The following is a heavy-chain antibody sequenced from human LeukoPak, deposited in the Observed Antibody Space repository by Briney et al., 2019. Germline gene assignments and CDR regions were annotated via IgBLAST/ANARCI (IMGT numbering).Heavy chain of an antibody. D-gene: IGHD4/OR15-4a*01. CDR2: IYDSGST. V-gene: IGHV4-39*07. Sequence: TSETLSLTCTVSGGSIRSSYYYWGWIRQPPGKGLEWIGSIYDSGSTYYNPSLKSRVTISVDTSKNQFSLKLSSVTAADTAVYYCARTLYGAYGRADSWGQGTLVTVSS. CDR1: GGSIRSSYYY. J-gene: IGHJ5*01. CDR3: ARTLYGAYGRADS.